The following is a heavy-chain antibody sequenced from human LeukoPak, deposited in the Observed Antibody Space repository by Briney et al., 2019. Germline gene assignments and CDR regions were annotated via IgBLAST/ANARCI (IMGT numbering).Heavy chain of an antibody. Sequence: GGSLRLSCAASGFTVSSNYMSWVRQAPGKGLEWVSVIYSGGSTYYADSVKGRFTISRDNSKNTLYLQMNSLRAEDTAVYYCAKGRGYDYSDFDYWGQGTLVTVSS. D-gene: IGHD5-12*01. CDR1: GFTVSSNY. V-gene: IGHV3-66*01. J-gene: IGHJ4*02. CDR2: IYSGGST. CDR3: AKGRGYDYSDFDY.